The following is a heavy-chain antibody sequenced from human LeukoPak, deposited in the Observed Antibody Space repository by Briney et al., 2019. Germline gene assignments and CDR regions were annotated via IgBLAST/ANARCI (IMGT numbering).Heavy chain of an antibody. J-gene: IGHJ6*03. D-gene: IGHD1-1*01. Sequence: SETLSLTCTVSGGSISSYYWSWIRQPPGKGLEWIGEINHSGSTNYNPSLKSRVTISVDTSKNQFSLKLSSVTAADTAVYYCARERGNMDVWGKGTTVTVSS. CDR3: ARERGNMDV. CDR1: GGSISSYY. V-gene: IGHV4-34*01. CDR2: INHSGST.